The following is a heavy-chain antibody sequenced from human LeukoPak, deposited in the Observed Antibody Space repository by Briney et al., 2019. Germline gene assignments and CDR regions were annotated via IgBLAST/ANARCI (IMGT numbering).Heavy chain of an antibody. D-gene: IGHD6-19*01. CDR2: INTDGRTT. CDR3: ARAGASGWYAAGWFDP. V-gene: IGHV3-74*01. CDR1: GFPFNNYW. J-gene: IGHJ5*02. Sequence: GGSLKLSCAASGFPFNNYWIHWVRQAPGKGLMWVSSINTDGRTTRYAASVQGRLTISRDNAKNTLSLQMNSLRDDDTAVYYCARAGASGWYAAGWFDPWGQGTLVTVSS.